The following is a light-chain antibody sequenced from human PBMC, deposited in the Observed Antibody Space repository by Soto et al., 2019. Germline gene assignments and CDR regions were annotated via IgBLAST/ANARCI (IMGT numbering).Light chain of an antibody. CDR3: QQYGRSPYT. V-gene: IGKV3-20*01. Sequence: EIVLTQSPGTLSLSPGERVTLSCRASQSFSSSYLVWYQQKAGQAPRLLIYGATNRATGIPDRFSGSGSGPDFTLTISRLEPEDFEVYFCQQYGRSPYTFGQGTKVDIK. CDR1: QSFSSSY. CDR2: GAT. J-gene: IGKJ2*01.